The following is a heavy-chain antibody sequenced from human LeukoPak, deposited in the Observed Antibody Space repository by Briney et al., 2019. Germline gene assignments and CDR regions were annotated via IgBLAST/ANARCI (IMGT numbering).Heavy chain of an antibody. D-gene: IGHD5-12*01. CDR3: ARDGGYEDY. CDR1: GGTFSSYA. V-gene: IGHV1-69*04. CDR2: IIPILGIA. Sequence: SVKVSCKASGGTFSSYAISWVRQAPGQGLEWMGRIIPILGIANYAQKFQGRVTITADKSTSTVYMELSSLRSEDTAVYYCARDGGYEDYWGQGTLVTVSS. J-gene: IGHJ4*02.